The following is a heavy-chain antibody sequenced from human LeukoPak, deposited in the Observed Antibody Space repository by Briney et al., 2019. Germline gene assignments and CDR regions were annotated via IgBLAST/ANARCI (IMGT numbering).Heavy chain of an antibody. CDR2: ISSSGSTI. D-gene: IGHD6-13*01. CDR3: ARTSSSSWYGIFDY. CDR1: GINFSSYA. V-gene: IGHV3-48*03. J-gene: IGHJ4*02. Sequence: PGGSQRLSCEASGINFSSYAMNWVRQAPGKGLEWVSYISSSGSTIYYADSVKGRFTISRDNAKNSLYLQMNSLRAEDTAVYYCARTSSSSWYGIFDYWGQGTLVTVSS.